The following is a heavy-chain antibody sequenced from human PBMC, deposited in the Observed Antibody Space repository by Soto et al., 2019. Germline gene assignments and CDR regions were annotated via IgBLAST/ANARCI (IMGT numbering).Heavy chain of an antibody. D-gene: IGHD5-12*01. V-gene: IGHV1-3*01. J-gene: IGHJ4*02. CDR3: ARGGLRFVPLDY. CDR1: GYTFTSYA. CDR2: INAGNGNT. Sequence: QVRLVQSGAEVKKPGASVKVSCKASGYTFTSYAMHWVRQAPGQRLEWMGWINAGNGNTKYSQKFQGRVTITRDTSASTAYMELSSLRSEDTAVYYCARGGLRFVPLDYWGQGTLVTVSS.